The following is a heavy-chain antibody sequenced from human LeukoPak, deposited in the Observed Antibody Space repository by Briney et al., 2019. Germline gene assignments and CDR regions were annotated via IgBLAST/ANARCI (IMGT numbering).Heavy chain of an antibody. CDR2: ISSSSSYI. CDR1: GFTFSSYS. CDR3: ARGRGSGWSNWYFDL. Sequence: GGSLRLSCAASGFTFSSYSMNWVRQAPGKGLEWVSSISSSSSYIYYADSVKGRFTISRDNAKNSLYLQMNSLRAEDTAVYYCARGRGSGWSNWYFDLWGRGTLVTVSS. J-gene: IGHJ2*01. D-gene: IGHD6-19*01. V-gene: IGHV3-21*01.